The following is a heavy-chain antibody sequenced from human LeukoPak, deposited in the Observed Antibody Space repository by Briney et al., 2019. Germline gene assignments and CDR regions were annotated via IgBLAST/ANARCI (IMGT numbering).Heavy chain of an antibody. CDR2: ISSSSSTI. CDR3: ARAGGTYYGIAFDM. J-gene: IGHJ3*02. CDR1: GFTFSSYS. D-gene: IGHD1-26*01. Sequence: GGSLRLSCAASGFTFSSYSMNWVRQTPGKGLEWVSYISSSSSTIYYADSVKGGFTISRDNAKNSLYLQMNSLRGEDTAVYYCARAGGTYYGIAFDMWGQGTMVTVSS. V-gene: IGHV3-48*01.